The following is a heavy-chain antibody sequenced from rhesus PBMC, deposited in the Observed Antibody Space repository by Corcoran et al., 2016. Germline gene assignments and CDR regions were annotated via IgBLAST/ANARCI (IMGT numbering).Heavy chain of an antibody. CDR2: FYTRSGST. CDR3: AKYRWPLGGLDS. J-gene: IGHJ6*01. V-gene: IGHV4S7*01. Sequence: QVQLKESGPGLVNPSETLSLTCDVSGGSISSGHAWAWIRASPGTRLEWSVAFYTRSGSTNYNPSLKSRVTLSKDTSKNQLSLTLNSVTAADSALYYCAKYRWPLGGLDSWGQGVVLTVSA. CDR1: GGSISSGHA. D-gene: IGHD1-44*01.